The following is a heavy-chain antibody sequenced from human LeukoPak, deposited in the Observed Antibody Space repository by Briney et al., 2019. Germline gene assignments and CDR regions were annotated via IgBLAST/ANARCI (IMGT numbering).Heavy chain of an antibody. V-gene: IGHV4-59*01. CDR3: ARASPRYYYESSGYPRYYYYMDV. CDR2: IYYSGST. D-gene: IGHD3-22*01. J-gene: IGHJ6*03. CDR1: GGSLSSYY. Sequence: SETLSLTCTVSGGSLSSYYWSWIRQPPGKGLEWIGYIYYSGSTNYNPSLKSRVTISVDTSKNQFSLKLSSVTAADTAVYYCARASPRYYYESSGYPRYYYYMDVWGKGTTVTVSS.